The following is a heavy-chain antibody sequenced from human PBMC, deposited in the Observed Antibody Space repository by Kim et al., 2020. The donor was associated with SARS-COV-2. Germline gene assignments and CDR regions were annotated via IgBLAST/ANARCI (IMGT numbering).Heavy chain of an antibody. D-gene: IGHD5-18*01. Sequence: ASVKVSCKASGYTFTSYGISWVRQAPGQGLEWMGGISAYNGNTNYAQKLQGRVTMTTDTSTSTAYMELRSLRSDDTAVYYCARVKGRGYSYGYVYYWGQGTLVTVSS. CDR3: ARVKGRGYSYGYVYY. J-gene: IGHJ4*02. CDR2: ISAYNGNT. V-gene: IGHV1-18*01. CDR1: GYTFTSYG.